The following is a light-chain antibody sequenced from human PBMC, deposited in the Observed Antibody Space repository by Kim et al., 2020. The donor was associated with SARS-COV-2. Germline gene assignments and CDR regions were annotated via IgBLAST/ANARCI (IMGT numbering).Light chain of an antibody. CDR1: KSVSSSY. J-gene: IGKJ1*01. V-gene: IGKV3-20*01. CDR2: GAS. CDR3: HQHGALPWT. Sequence: PGESATLSCRASKSVSSSYFTWYHQKPGQPPRLLIYGASDRAAGIPDRFSGSGSGTDFTLAISRLEPEDFAVYFCHQHGALPWTFGQGTKVDIK.